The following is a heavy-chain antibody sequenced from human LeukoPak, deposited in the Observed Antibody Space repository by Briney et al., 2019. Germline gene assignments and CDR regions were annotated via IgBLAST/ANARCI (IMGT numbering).Heavy chain of an antibody. V-gene: IGHV3-23*01. D-gene: IGHD2-2*01. Sequence: GGSLRLSCAASGFTYSDCTMSWVRQVPGKGLEWVSTTRASGGGTYYADSVKGRFAISRDNSKNTLYLQMNSLRAEDTAVYYCASEMGYCSSTSCYDAFDIWGQGTMVTVSS. J-gene: IGHJ3*02. CDR3: ASEMGYCSSTSCYDAFDI. CDR1: GFTYSDCT. CDR2: TRASGGGT.